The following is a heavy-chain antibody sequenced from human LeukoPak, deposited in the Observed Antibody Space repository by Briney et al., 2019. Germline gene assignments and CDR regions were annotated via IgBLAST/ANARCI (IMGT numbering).Heavy chain of an antibody. CDR3: ARRESSGYYKFSYYFDY. J-gene: IGHJ4*02. CDR1: GGSIRSTNYY. V-gene: IGHV4-39*01. CDR2: IYYSGST. D-gene: IGHD3-22*01. Sequence: SGTLSLTCTVSGGSIRSTNYYWVWVRQPPGKGLEWIGNIYYSGSTYYNPSLKSRVTISVDTSKNQLSLKLSSVTAADTAVYYCARRESSGYYKFSYYFDYWGQGTLVTVSS.